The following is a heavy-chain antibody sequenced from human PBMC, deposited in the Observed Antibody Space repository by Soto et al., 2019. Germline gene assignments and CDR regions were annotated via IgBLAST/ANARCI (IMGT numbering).Heavy chain of an antibody. D-gene: IGHD4-17*01. CDR2: IWYAGSNK. J-gene: IGHJ4*02. CDR3: ARGTVHFDY. V-gene: IGHV3-33*01. CDR1: GFTFNTYG. Sequence: QVQLLESGGGVVQPGRSLRLSCAASGFTFNTYGIHWVRQAPGKGLEWVAVIWYAGSNKYYAASVTGRFTISRDNSKNTLYLQMNSLRAEDTAVYYCARGTVHFDYWGQGTLVTVSS.